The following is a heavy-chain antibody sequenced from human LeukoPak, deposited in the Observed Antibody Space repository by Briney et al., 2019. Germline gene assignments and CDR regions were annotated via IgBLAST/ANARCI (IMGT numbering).Heavy chain of an antibody. CDR1: GFTVSSNY. CDR3: ARDYPPD. V-gene: IGHV3-53*01. J-gene: IGHJ4*02. Sequence: GGSLRLSCAASGFTVSSNYMSWVRQAPGKGLEWVSVIYSGGSTYYADSVKGRFTISRDNAQSTLYLQMNSLSAEDTAVYYCARDYPPDWGQGTLVTVSA. CDR2: IYSGGST.